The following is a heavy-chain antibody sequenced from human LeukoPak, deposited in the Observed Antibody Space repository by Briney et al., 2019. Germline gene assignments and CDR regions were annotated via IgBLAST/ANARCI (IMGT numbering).Heavy chain of an antibody. CDR1: GGSFSGYY. Sequence: SETLSLTCAVYGGSFSGYYWSWIRQPPGKGLEWIGEINHSGSTNYNPSLKSRVTISVDTSKNQFSLKLSSVTAADTAVYYCARALTYYYDSSGYFFDYWGQGTLVTVSS. J-gene: IGHJ4*02. V-gene: IGHV4-34*01. CDR2: INHSGST. D-gene: IGHD3-22*01. CDR3: ARALTYYYDSSGYFFDY.